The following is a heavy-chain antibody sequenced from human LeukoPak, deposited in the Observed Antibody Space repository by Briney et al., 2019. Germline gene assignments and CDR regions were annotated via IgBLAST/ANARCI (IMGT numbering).Heavy chain of an antibody. Sequence: GGSLRLSWTASGFSFSSYWMSWVRQTAEKGLGFVASINQDGSVTNYVDSLKGRCTISRDNAKKSLYLEIRGLRADDTALYYCARDPGFSSFDLWGQGTLVTVSS. D-gene: IGHD3-3*02. V-gene: IGHV3-7*01. J-gene: IGHJ4*02. CDR3: ARDPGFSSFDL. CDR1: GFSFSSYW. CDR2: INQDGSVT.